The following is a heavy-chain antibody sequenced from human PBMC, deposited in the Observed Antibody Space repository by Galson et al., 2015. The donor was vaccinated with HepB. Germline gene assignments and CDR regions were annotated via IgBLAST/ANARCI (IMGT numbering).Heavy chain of an antibody. CDR1: GYTFTSYG. CDR3: ARDASRGEQQLMTFDY. Sequence: SVKVSCKASGYTFTSYGISWVRQAPGQGLEWMGWISAYNGNTNYAQKLQGRVTMTTDTSTSTAYMELRSLRSDDTAVYYCARDASRGEQQLMTFDYWGQGTLVTVSS. D-gene: IGHD6-13*01. J-gene: IGHJ4*02. V-gene: IGHV1-18*01. CDR2: ISAYNGNT.